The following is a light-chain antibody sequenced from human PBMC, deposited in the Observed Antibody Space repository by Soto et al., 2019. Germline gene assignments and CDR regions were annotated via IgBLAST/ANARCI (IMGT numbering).Light chain of an antibody. CDR2: GAS. V-gene: IGKV3D-20*02. J-gene: IGKJ4*01. Sequence: EIVLTQSPGTLSLSPGERAAPACRASQSLSRSYLAWYQQKPGQAPRHLIYGASSRATGIPDRFSGSGSGTDFTLTISSLEPEDFAVYYCQQRSNWPGLTFGGGTQGGYQ. CDR3: QQRSNWPGLT. CDR1: QSLSRSY.